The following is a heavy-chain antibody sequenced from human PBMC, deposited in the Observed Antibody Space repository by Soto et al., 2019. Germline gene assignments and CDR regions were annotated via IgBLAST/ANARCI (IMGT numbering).Heavy chain of an antibody. J-gene: IGHJ6*02. CDR3: ASSSALWHGKAA. D-gene: IGHD6-6*01. CDR2: ISASGGSA. CDR1: GFRFSSYA. V-gene: IGHV3-23*01. Sequence: GGSLRLSCAAPGFRFSSYAMSWVRQAPGQGPEWLSVISASGGSAYYADSVRGRFTISRDNSKNMLYLQMKSLGAEDTAVYYCASSSALWHGKAAWGQGTTVTVSS.